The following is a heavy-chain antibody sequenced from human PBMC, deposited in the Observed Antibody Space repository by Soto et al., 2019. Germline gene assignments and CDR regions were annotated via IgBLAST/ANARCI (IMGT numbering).Heavy chain of an antibody. CDR1: GGSFSGYS. CDR2: INHRGST. J-gene: IGHJ4*01. V-gene: IGHV4-34*01. Sequence: QVQLQQWGAGLLKPSETLSLTCAVYGGSFSGYSWTWIRQPPGTGLEWNGEINHRGSTNYNPSLKSRVTISVDTSKNQLSLKLTSVTAADTAVYYCARDKIIGLFDYWGHGNLVTVSS. D-gene: IGHD2-15*01. CDR3: ARDKIIGLFDY.